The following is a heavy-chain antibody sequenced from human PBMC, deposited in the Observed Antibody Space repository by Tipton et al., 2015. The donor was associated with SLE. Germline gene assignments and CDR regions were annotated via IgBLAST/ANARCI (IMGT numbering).Heavy chain of an antibody. CDR3: ARAYCSGGSCYWGADGMEV. Sequence: TLSLTCTVSGGSISSGGHYWNWVRQHPWKGLDRIGYNYYSGSTYYNPSLKSRVTISVDTSKNQFSLKLSSVTAADTAVYYCARAYCSGGSCYWGADGMEVWGQGTTVTVSS. CDR1: GGSISSGGHY. J-gene: IGHJ6*02. D-gene: IGHD2-15*01. V-gene: IGHV4-31*03. CDR2: NYYSGST.